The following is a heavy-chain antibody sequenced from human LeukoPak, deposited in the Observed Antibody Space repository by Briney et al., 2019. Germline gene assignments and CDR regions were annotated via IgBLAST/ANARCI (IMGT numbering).Heavy chain of an antibody. CDR2: ISAYNVNT. CDR1: GYTFNYYG. Sequence: VSVKVSCKASGYTFNYYGISWVRQAPGQGLEWMGWISAYNVNTYYAQKLQARVTMTTDPSTSTAYVELRSLRSDDTAVYYCARDFYSSPDYWGQGTLVTVSS. CDR3: ARDFYSSPDY. J-gene: IGHJ4*02. V-gene: IGHV1-18*01. D-gene: IGHD6-13*01.